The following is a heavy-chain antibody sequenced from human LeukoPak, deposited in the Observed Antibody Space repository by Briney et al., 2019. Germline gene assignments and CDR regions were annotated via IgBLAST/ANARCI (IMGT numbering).Heavy chain of an antibody. D-gene: IGHD2/OR15-2a*01. Sequence: SETLSLTCTVSLGSISSSDFYWGWIRQSPGKGLEWIGTMFYNGATKTNPSLSSRVTMSIDTSKNQFSLKLRSVTAADTAVYYCAREARFSILVDDSADFWGQGTLVTVSS. V-gene: IGHV4-39*07. CDR1: LGSISSSDFY. J-gene: IGHJ4*02. CDR3: AREARFSILVDDSADF. CDR2: MFYNGAT.